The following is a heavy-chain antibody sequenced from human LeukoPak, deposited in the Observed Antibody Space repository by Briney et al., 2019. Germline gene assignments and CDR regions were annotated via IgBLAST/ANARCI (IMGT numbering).Heavy chain of an antibody. CDR3: AKVESYWYFDL. CDR2: ISCGDASK. CDR1: VFTFSSYA. J-gene: IGHJ2*01. V-gene: IGHV3-23*01. Sequence: GGALRLSCAASVFTFSSYAMSWVRQTPGKGLEWVSSISCGDASKYYADSVKGRFTISKDYSTSTLYLQMNSLRAEDTAVYYCAKVESYWYFDLWGRGTLVTVSS.